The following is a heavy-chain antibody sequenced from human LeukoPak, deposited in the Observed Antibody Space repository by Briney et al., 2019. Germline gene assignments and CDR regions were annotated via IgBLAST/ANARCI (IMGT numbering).Heavy chain of an antibody. J-gene: IGHJ6*03. CDR1: GFTFSSYE. CDR3: ARHVSRYCSGGSCYYYYYMDV. CDR2: INHSGST. Sequence: LRLSCAASGFTFSSYEMNWVRQAPGKGLEWIGEINHSGSTNYNPSLKSRVTISVDTSKNQFSLRLSSVTAADTAVYYCARHVSRYCSGGSCYYYYYMDVWGKGTTVTISS. V-gene: IGHV4-34*01. D-gene: IGHD2-15*01.